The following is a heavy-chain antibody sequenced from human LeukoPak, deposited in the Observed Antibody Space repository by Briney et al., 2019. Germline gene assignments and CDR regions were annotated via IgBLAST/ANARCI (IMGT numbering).Heavy chain of an antibody. CDR3: ARHPELYFFDY. Sequence: SETLSLTCTVSGGSISSYYWSWIRQPPGKGLEWIGYISYSGSTNYNPSLKSRVTISADTPKNQVSLTLSSVTAADTAVYYCARHPELYFFDYWGQGTLVIVPP. CDR1: GGSISSYY. CDR2: ISYSGST. V-gene: IGHV4-59*08. J-gene: IGHJ4*02. D-gene: IGHD3-10*01.